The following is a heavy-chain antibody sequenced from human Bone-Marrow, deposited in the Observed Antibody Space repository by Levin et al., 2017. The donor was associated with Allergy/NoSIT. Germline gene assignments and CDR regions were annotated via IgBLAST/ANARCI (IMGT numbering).Heavy chain of an antibody. J-gene: IGHJ5*02. V-gene: IGHV3-30-3*01. CDR3: ARNRADHTWFDWFDP. CDR2: ISYDGSTN. D-gene: IGHD3-10*01. Sequence: GGSLRLSCATSGFTFSSYSMHWVRQAPGKGLEWVALISYDGSTNFYADSVKGRFTISRDDSKTTLYLQMNSLRLEDTAAYFCARNRADHTWFDWFDPWGQGTQVTVSS. CDR1: GFTFSSYS.